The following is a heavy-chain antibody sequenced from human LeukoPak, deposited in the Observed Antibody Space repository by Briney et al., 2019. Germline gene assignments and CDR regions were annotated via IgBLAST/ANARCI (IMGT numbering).Heavy chain of an antibody. CDR2: IYYSGST. Sequence: PSETLSLTCTVSGGSISSSSYYWGWIRQPPGKGLEWIGSIYYSGSTYYNPSLKSRVTISVDTSKNQFSLKLSSVTAADTAVYYCAGHSGWFDYWGQGTLVTVSS. J-gene: IGHJ4*02. D-gene: IGHD6-19*01. V-gene: IGHV4-39*01. CDR1: GGSISSSSYY. CDR3: AGHSGWFDY.